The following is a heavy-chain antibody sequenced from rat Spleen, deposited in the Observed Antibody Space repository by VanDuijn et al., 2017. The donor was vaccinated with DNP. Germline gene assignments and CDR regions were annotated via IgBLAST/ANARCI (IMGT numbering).Heavy chain of an antibody. V-gene: IGHV5-22*01. Sequence: EVQLVESGGGLLQPGRSLKLSCAASGFTFSASYMAWVRQAPAKGLEWVAYIGSPAYAPYHGDSVKGRFTISRDNAKSTLYLQMNSPRSEDMATYYCIRWNSGHFDYWGQGVMVTVSS. CDR3: IRWNSGHFDY. CDR2: IGSPAYAP. CDR1: GFTFSASY. J-gene: IGHJ2*01. D-gene: IGHD4-3*01.